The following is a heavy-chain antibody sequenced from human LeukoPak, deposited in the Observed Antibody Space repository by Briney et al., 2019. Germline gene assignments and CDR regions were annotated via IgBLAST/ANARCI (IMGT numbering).Heavy chain of an antibody. CDR3: AKDWDLDH. J-gene: IGHJ4*02. Sequence: TGGSLRLSCAASGFTFSSYAMGWVRQAPGKGLEWVSAISGSDGSTYYTDSVKGRFTISRDNSKNTLYLQMNSLRAVDTAVYYCAKDWDLDHWGQGTLVTVSS. CDR2: ISGSDGST. V-gene: IGHV3-23*01. CDR1: GFTFSSYA. D-gene: IGHD1-26*01.